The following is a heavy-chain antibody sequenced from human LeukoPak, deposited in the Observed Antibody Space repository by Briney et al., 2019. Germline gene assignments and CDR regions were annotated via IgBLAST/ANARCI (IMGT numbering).Heavy chain of an antibody. J-gene: IGHJ6*03. V-gene: IGHV1-69*13. D-gene: IGHD3-10*01. CDR2: IIPIFGTA. CDR1: GGTFSSYA. CDR3: ARVSHHKGRHYGSGSYNYYYYMDV. Sequence: SVKVSCKASGGTFSSYAISWVRQAPGQGLEWMGGIIPIFGTANYAQKFQGRVTITADESTSTAYMELSSLRSEDTAVYYCARVSHHKGRHYGSGSYNYYYYMDVWGKGTTVTVSS.